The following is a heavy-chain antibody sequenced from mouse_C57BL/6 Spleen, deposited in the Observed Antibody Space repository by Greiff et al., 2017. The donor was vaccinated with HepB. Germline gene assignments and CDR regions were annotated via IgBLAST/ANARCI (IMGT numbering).Heavy chain of an antibody. V-gene: IGHV5-4*03. CDR1: GFTFSSYA. Sequence: EVKLMESGGGLVKPGGSLKLSCAASGFTFSSYAMSWVRQTPEKRLEWVATISDGGSYTYYPDNVKGRFTISRDNAKNNLYLQMSHLKSEDTAMYYCARVKGNVYYFDYWGQGTTLTVSS. CDR3: ARVKGNVYYFDY. CDR2: ISDGGSYT. D-gene: IGHD2-1*01. J-gene: IGHJ2*01.